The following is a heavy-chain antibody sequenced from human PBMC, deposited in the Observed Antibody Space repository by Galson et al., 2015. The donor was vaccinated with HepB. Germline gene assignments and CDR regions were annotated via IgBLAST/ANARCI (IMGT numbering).Heavy chain of an antibody. CDR2: ISAYNGKT. D-gene: IGHD3-22*01. CDR1: AYTFTSYG. V-gene: IGHV1-18*04. CDR3: ARALRSDDSSGFDY. Sequence: SVKVSCKASAYTFTSYGISWVRQAPGQGLEWMGWISAYNGKTNYAQKLQGRVTMTTDTSTSTAYMELRSLRSDDTAVYYCARALRSDDSSGFDYWGQGTLVTVSS. J-gene: IGHJ4*02.